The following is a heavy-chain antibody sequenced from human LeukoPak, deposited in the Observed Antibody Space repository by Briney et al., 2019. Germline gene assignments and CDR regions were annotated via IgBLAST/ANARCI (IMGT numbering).Heavy chain of an antibody. CDR2: INHSGST. CDR1: GGSFSGYY. CDR3: AREPLHRYFDY. V-gene: IGHV4-34*01. Sequence: PSETLSLTCAVYGGSFSGYYWSWIRQPPGKGLEWIGEINHSGSTNYNPSLKSRVTISVDTSKNQFSLKLSSVTAADTAVYYCAREPLHRYFDYWGQGTLVTVSS. J-gene: IGHJ4*02. D-gene: IGHD1-14*01.